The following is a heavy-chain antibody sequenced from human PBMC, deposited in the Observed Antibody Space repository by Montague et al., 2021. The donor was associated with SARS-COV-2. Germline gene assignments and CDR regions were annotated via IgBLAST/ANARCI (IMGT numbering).Heavy chain of an antibody. Sequence: CAISGDSVSSNIATWNWIRQSPSRGLEWLGRTYYRSKRYNDYAESVKSRITIDPDTSKHQFSLHPNSVTPEDTAVYYCARIPVGSKYYFDFWGQGTLVTVSS. CDR1: GDSVSSNIAT. D-gene: IGHD2-2*01. CDR2: TYYRSKRYN. V-gene: IGHV6-1*01. CDR3: ARIPVGSKYYFDF. J-gene: IGHJ4*02.